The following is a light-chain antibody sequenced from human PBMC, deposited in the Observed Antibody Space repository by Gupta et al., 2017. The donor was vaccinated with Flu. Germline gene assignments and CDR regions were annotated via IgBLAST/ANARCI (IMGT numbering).Light chain of an antibody. J-gene: IGKJ1*01. CDR2: AAS. CDR3: RQQENFPRT. V-gene: IGKV1-17*01. CDR1: QDIRSH. Sequence: DIQMTQSPSSLSASVGDRVTITCRASQDIRSHLGWYQQKPGKAPKRLIYAASTVLSGVPSRFSGSGSGTEFTLTISSRQPEELATYYCRQQENFPRTFGQGTKVEIK.